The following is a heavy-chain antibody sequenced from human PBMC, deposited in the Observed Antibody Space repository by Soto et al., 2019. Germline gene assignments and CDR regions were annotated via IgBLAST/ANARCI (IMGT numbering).Heavy chain of an antibody. D-gene: IGHD1-26*01. Sequence: LGESLKISCKGSGYRFTNYWIAWVRQMPGTGLEWMGIIYPGDSDTRYSPSFQGQVTISADKSIDTAYLQWSSLKASDTAMYYCARLAVVGAIYYYYGMDVWGQGTTVTVSS. CDR3: ARLAVVGAIYYYYGMDV. V-gene: IGHV5-51*01. J-gene: IGHJ6*02. CDR2: IYPGDSDT. CDR1: GYRFTNYW.